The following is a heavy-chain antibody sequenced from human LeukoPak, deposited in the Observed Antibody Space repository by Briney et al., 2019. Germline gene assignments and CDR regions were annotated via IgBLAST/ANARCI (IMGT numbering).Heavy chain of an antibody. CDR3: ARGRIAVAGTYFQH. V-gene: IGHV3-30-3*01. Sequence: GGSLRLSCAASGFTFDDYAMHWVRQAPGKGLEWVAVISYDGSNKYYADSVKGRFTISRDNSKNTLYLQMNSLRAEDTAVYYCARGRIAVAGTYFQHWGQGTLVTVSS. CDR2: ISYDGSNK. D-gene: IGHD6-19*01. J-gene: IGHJ1*01. CDR1: GFTFDDYA.